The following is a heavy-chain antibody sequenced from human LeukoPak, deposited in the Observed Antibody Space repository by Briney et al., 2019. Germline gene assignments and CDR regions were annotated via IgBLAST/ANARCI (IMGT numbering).Heavy chain of an antibody. V-gene: IGHV4-59*02. Sequence: NPSETLSLTCTVSGGSVRRDYWNWIRESPGKGLEWIGYIYYSGSTNYNPSLKSRVTISVDTSKNQFSLKLSSVTAADTALYYCARGTDGLITIYPHAFDIWGQGTMVTVSS. J-gene: IGHJ3*02. D-gene: IGHD3-9*01. CDR2: IYYSGST. CDR1: GGSVRRDY. CDR3: ARGTDGLITIYPHAFDI.